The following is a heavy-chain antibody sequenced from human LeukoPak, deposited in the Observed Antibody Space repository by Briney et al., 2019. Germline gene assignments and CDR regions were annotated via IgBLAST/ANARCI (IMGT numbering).Heavy chain of an antibody. CDR1: GGSIISGDYY. V-gene: IGHV4-30-4*01. CDR2: IYYSGTT. CDR3: ARTCIGGNCYLSFDY. J-gene: IGHJ4*02. Sequence: PSETLSLTCTVSGGSIISGDYYWSWIRQPPGKGLEWIGYIYYSGTTYYNTSLKSRLTISVDASKNQFSLRLTSVTAADSAVYYCARTCIGGNCYLSFDYWAREPWSPSPQ. D-gene: IGHD2-15*01.